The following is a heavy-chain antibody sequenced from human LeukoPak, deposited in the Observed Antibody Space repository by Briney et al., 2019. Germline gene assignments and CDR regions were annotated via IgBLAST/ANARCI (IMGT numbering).Heavy chain of an antibody. CDR1: GFTFSSYA. V-gene: IGHV3-23*01. CDR3: AKALAPYDSSPPPGY. CDR2: ISGSGGST. J-gene: IGHJ4*02. D-gene: IGHD3-22*01. Sequence: GGSLRLSCAASGFTFSSYAMSWVRQAPGKGLEWVSAISGSGGSTYYADSVKGRFTISRDNSKNTLYLQMKSLRAEDRAVYYCAKALAPYDSSPPPGYWGQGTLVTVSS.